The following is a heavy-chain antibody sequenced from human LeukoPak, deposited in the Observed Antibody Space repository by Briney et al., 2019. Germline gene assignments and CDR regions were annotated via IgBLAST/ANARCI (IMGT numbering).Heavy chain of an antibody. V-gene: IGHV5-10-1*01. J-gene: IGHJ3*02. Sequence: GESLRISCKGSGYSFTSYWISWVRQMPGKGLEWMRRIDPSDSYTNYSPSFQGHVTISADKSISTAYLQWSSLKASDTAMYYCARHEGGIEVVVAATQFYAFDIWGQGTMVTVSS. CDR3: ARHEGGIEVVVAATQFYAFDI. CDR2: IDPSDSYT. CDR1: GYSFTSYW. D-gene: IGHD2-15*01.